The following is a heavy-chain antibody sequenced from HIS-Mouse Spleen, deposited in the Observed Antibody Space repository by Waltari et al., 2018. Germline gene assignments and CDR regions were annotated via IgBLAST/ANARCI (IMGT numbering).Heavy chain of an antibody. Sequence: QVQLQQWGAGLLKPSETLSLTCAVYGGSFSGYYWSWIRQPPGKGLEWIGEISHSGSTNYNPSLKSRVTISVDTSKNQFSLKLSSVTAADTAVYYCARGLEYSSSSLGYWGQGTLVTVSS. CDR3: ARGLEYSSSSLGY. CDR1: GGSFSGYY. V-gene: IGHV4-34*01. CDR2: ISHSGST. D-gene: IGHD6-6*01. J-gene: IGHJ4*02.